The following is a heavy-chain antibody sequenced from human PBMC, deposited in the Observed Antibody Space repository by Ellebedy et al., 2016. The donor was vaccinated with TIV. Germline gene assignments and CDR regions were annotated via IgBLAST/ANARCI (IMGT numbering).Heavy chain of an antibody. CDR2: ISFRSIAI. D-gene: IGHD4-17*01. V-gene: IGHV3-48*04. CDR3: ARADYGDFDNY. Sequence: GESLKISXEGSGFSFSDASLNWVRQAPGKGLEWVAYISFRSIAILYADAVRGRFTISRDDAKNSLFLQMNSLRVEDTAVYYCARADYGDFDNYWGQGTLVTVSS. CDR1: GFSFSDAS. J-gene: IGHJ4*02.